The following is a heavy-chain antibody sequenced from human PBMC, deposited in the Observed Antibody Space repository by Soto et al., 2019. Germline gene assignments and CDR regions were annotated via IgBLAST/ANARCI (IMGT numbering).Heavy chain of an antibody. Sequence: SETLSLTCSVSGGSINSSSYFWGWVRQPPGKGLEWIGSIYYSGSTYYNPSLRSRVTISVDTSKNQFSLKLSSVTAAETAVFYCARHYSSGSRNWFDPWGQGTLVT. D-gene: IGHD6-19*01. CDR1: GGSINSSSYF. J-gene: IGHJ5*02. CDR2: IYYSGST. CDR3: ARHYSSGSRNWFDP. V-gene: IGHV4-39*01.